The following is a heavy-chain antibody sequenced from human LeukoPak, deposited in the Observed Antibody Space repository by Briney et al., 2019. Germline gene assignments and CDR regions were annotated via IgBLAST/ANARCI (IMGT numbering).Heavy chain of an antibody. CDR3: AKHVSGSLFYFDY. V-gene: IGHV3-23*01. D-gene: IGHD3-10*01. CDR2: ISGTGYNT. J-gene: IGHJ4*02. CDR1: GFTFRNCA. Sequence: GGSLRLSCAASGFTFRNCAMSWVRQAPGKGLEWVSGISGTGYNTYYADSVKGRFTISRDNSKNTLYLQMNSLGAEDTAVYYCAKHVSGSLFYFDYWGQRTLVTVPS.